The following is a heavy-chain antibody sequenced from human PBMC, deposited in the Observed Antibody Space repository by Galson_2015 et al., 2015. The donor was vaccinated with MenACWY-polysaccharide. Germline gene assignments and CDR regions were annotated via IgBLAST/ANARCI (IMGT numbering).Heavy chain of an antibody. Sequence: SLRLSCAASGFTFSSFVMSWVRQAPGKGLEWVSAITSTAGSTYYVDSAKGRFTVSRDNSKNTLYLEMNTLRVEDTAVYYCAKCPSDTSGWYGAKSDYWGRGTLVTVSS. J-gene: IGHJ4*02. CDR3: AKCPSDTSGWYGAKSDY. D-gene: IGHD6-19*01. V-gene: IGHV3-23*05. CDR2: ITSTAGST. CDR1: GFTFSSFV.